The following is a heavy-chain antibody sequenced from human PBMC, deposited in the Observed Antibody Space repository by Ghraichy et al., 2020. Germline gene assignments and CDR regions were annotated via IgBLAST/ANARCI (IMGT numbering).Heavy chain of an antibody. CDR2: INPSGGST. V-gene: IGHV1-46*03. CDR1: GYTFTSYY. J-gene: IGHJ6*02. CDR3: ASCITIFGVTHYGMDV. D-gene: IGHD3-3*01. Sequence: ASVKVSCKASGYTFTSYYMHWVRQAPGQGLEWMGIINPSGGSTSYAQKFQGRVTMTRDTSTSTVYMELSSLRSEDTAVYYCASCITIFGVTHYGMDVWGQGTTVTVSS.